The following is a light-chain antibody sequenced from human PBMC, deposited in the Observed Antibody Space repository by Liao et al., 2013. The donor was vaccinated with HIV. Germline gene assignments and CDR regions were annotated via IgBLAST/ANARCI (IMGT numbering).Light chain of an antibody. CDR2: YDT. CDR1: NIGDKG. CDR3: QVWDGSSDHQFVL. V-gene: IGLV3-21*04. Sequence: SYELTQPPSVSVAPGKTARITCGGDNIGDKGVHWYQQKPGQAPRLVIFYDTNRPSGIPERFSGSNPGITATLTISGTQTLDEADYYCQVWDGSSDHQFVLFGGGTKLTVL. J-gene: IGLJ3*02.